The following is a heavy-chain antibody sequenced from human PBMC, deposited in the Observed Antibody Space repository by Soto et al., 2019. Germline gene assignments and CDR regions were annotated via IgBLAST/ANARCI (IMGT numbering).Heavy chain of an antibody. D-gene: IGHD2-21*02. V-gene: IGHV1-2*02. CDR1: GYTFTGYY. CDR3: AIAYCGGDCYSGYGMDV. J-gene: IGHJ6*02. CDR2: INPNSGGT. Sequence: ASAKVSCKASGYTFTGYYMHWVRQAPGQGLEWMGWINPNSGGTNYAQKFQGRVTMTRDTSISTAYMELSRLRSDDTAVYYCAIAYCGGDCYSGYGMDVWGQGTTVTVSS.